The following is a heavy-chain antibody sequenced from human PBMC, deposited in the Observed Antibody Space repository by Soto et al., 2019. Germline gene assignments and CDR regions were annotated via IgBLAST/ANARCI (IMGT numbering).Heavy chain of an antibody. V-gene: IGHV3-64*01. J-gene: IGHJ4*02. CDR2: IWSKGGST. D-gene: IGHD3-22*01. CDR3: ARDSSGWVEY. CDR1: GFTISSYT. Sequence: EVQLVESGGGLVQPGGSLRLSCAASGFTISSYTMHWVRQAPGKGLEDVSSIWSKGGSTYYANSVKGRFTMSRDSSKNTVDLQMGSLRAEDVAVYYCARDSSGWVEYWGQGTLVTVSS.